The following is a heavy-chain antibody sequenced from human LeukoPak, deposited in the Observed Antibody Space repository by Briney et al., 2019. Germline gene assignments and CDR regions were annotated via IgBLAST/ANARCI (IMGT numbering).Heavy chain of an antibody. CDR1: GFTFSTCG. CDR2: IQYDGRTI. D-gene: IGHD6-13*01. Sequence: PGGSLRLSCVASGFTFSTCGMHWVRQAPGKGLEWVAFIQYDGRTIDYADSVKGRFTVSRDNSKNTLYLQMNSLRAEDTAVYYCATKDSSSFNYWGQGTLVTVSS. J-gene: IGHJ4*02. CDR3: ATKDSSSFNY. V-gene: IGHV3-30*02.